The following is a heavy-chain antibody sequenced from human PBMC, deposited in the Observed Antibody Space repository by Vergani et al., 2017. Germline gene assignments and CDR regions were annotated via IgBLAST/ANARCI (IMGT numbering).Heavy chain of an antibody. CDR1: GYTFTSYY. Sequence: QVQLVQSGAEVKKPGASVKVSCKASGYTFTSYYMHWVRQAPGQGLEWMGIINPSGGSKSYAQKFQGRVTMTRDTSTSTVDMELGSLRSEDTAVYYCARDGVVPAANNWFDPWGQGTLVTVSS. CDR2: INPSGGSK. D-gene: IGHD2-2*01. J-gene: IGHJ5*02. V-gene: IGHV1-46*01. CDR3: ARDGVVPAANNWFDP.